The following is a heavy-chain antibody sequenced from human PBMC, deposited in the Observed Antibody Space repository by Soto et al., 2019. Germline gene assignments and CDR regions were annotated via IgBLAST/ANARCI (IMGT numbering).Heavy chain of an antibody. J-gene: IGHJ6*02. Sequence: GGSLRLSCAASVFTFSSYAMHWVRQAPGKGLEWVAVISYDGSNKYYADSVKGRFTISRDNSKNTLYLQMNSLRAEDTAVYYCASLRVQLWMKLPKSYYGMDVWGQGTTVTV. V-gene: IGHV3-30-3*01. D-gene: IGHD5-18*01. CDR2: ISYDGSNK. CDR1: VFTFSSYA. CDR3: ASLRVQLWMKLPKSYYGMDV.